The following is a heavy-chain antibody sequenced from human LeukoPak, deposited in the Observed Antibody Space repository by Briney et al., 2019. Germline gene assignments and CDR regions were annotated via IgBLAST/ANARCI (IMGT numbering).Heavy chain of an antibody. CDR2: ISGSGGST. CDR1: GFTFSSYA. J-gene: IGHJ4*02. CDR3: ARYTAMVNVYFDY. D-gene: IGHD5-18*01. Sequence: GGSLRLSCAASGFTFSSYAMSWVRQAPGKGLEWVSAISGSGGSTYYADSVKGRFTISRDNSKNTLYLQMNSLRAEDTAVYYCARYTAMVNVYFDYWGQRTLVTVSS. V-gene: IGHV3-23*01.